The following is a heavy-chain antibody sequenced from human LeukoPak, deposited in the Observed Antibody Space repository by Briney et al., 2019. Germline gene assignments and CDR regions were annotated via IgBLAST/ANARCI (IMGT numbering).Heavy chain of an antibody. CDR2: ISSSGSTI. CDR1: GFTFSSYE. Sequence: GSLRLSCAASGFTFSSYEMNWVRQAPGRGLEWVSYISSSGSTIYYADSVKGRFTISRDNAKNSLYLQMNSLRAEDTAVYYCAELGITMIGGVWGKGTTVTISS. J-gene: IGHJ6*04. D-gene: IGHD3-10*02. CDR3: AELGITMIGGV. V-gene: IGHV3-48*03.